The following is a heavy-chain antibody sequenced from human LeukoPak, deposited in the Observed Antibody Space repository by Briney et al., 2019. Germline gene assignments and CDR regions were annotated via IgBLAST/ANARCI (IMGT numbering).Heavy chain of an antibody. Sequence: PGWSLRLSCAASGFTVSDNYMTWVRQAPGKGLEWVSSIYSAGATHYAESVKGRFTISRDNSKNMLYLQMSSLRAEDMAVYYCARIEWERLGRAFDIWGQGTMVTVSS. CDR3: ARIEWERLGRAFDI. D-gene: IGHD1-26*01. J-gene: IGHJ3*02. CDR1: GFTVSDNY. V-gene: IGHV3-53*01. CDR2: IYSAGAT.